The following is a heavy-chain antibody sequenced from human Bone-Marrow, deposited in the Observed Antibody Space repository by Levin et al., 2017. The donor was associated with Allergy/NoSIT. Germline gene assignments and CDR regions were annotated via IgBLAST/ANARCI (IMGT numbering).Heavy chain of an antibody. CDR1: GFTVYNNY. V-gene: IGHV3-53*01. J-gene: IGHJ4*02. D-gene: IGHD6-19*01. CDR3: TTSPGLAV. Sequence: GGSLRLSCAASGFTVYNNYMTWVRQAPGKGPEWVSVIYSGGQTFYADSVKGLFTISRDGSKNTLYLQMNSLRGEDTAMYYCTTSPGLAVWGQGTLVTVSS. CDR2: IYSGGQT.